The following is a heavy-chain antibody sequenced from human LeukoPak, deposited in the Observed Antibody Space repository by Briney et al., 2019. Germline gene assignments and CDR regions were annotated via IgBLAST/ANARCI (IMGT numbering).Heavy chain of an antibody. J-gene: IGHJ4*02. CDR2: INHSGST. CDR3: ARGGRVTMVRGVTNDY. D-gene: IGHD3-10*01. V-gene: IGHV4-34*01. Sequence: SETLSLTCAVYGGSFSGYYWSWIRQPPGKGLEWIGEINHSGSTNYNPSLKSRVTISVDTSKNQFSLKLSSVTAADTAVYYCARGGRVTMVRGVTNDYWGQGTLVTVSS. CDR1: GGSFSGYY.